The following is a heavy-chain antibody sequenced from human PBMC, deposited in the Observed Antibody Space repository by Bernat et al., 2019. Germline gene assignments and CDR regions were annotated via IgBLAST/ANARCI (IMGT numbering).Heavy chain of an antibody. CDR3: AGSYGDYNYYYYGMDV. CDR1: GYTFTSYA. CDR2: INAGNGNT. J-gene: IGHJ6*02. V-gene: IGHV1-3*01. D-gene: IGHD4-17*01. Sequence: QVQLVQSGAEVKKPGASVKVSCKASGYTFTSYAMHWMRQAPGQRLEWMGWINAGNGNTKYSQKFQGRVTITRDTSASTAYMELSSLRSEDTAVYYCAGSYGDYNYYYYGMDVWGQGTTVTVSS.